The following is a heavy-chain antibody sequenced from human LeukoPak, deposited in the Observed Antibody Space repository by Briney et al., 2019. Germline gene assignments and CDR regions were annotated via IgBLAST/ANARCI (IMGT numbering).Heavy chain of an antibody. D-gene: IGHD1-1*01. V-gene: IGHV1-18*01. Sequence: ASVKVSCKASGYTFTSYGISWVRQAPGRGLEWMGWISAYNGNTNYAQKLQGRVTMTTDTSTSTAYMELRSLRSDDTAVYYCARLDAQTKAFDIWGQGTMVTVSS. CDR3: ARLDAQTKAFDI. J-gene: IGHJ3*02. CDR1: GYTFTSYG. CDR2: ISAYNGNT.